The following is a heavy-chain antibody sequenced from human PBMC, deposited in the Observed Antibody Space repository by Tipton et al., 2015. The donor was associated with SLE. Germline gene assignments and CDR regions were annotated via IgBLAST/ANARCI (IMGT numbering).Heavy chain of an antibody. CDR3: IRRASSTGNYYYFMDV. D-gene: IGHD3-10*01. J-gene: IGHJ6*03. V-gene: IGHV5-51*03. Sequence: QLVQSGAEVKKPGESLKISCQGSGYSFTDYWIGWVRQMPGKGLEWVAMVHPGDSIVRYSPSFQGQVTISADESLSTAYLQWSGLGASDSALYFCIRRASSTGNYYYFMDVWGKGTPITVSS. CDR2: VHPGDSIV. CDR1: GYSFTDYW.